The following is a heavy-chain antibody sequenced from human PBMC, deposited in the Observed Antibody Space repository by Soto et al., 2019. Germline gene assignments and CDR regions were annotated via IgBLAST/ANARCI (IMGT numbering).Heavy chain of an antibody. V-gene: IGHV1-46*01. CDR3: ARSTGGVLADV. CDR1: GYAKASRY. CDR2: INPSGGST. Sequence: GAPAEPCWKECGYAKASRYLCWLRQAPGQGLEWMGIINPSGGSTSYAQKLQGRVTMTTDTSTSTAYMELRSLRSDDTAVYYCARSTGGVLADVWGQGTTVTVSS. D-gene: IGHD3-10*01. J-gene: IGHJ6*02.